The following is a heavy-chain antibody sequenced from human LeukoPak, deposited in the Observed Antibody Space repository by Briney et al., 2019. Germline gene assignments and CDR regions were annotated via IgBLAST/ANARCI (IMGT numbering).Heavy chain of an antibody. J-gene: IGHJ6*02. Sequence: EASVKVSCKASGFTFTSYGISWVRQAPGQGLEWMGWISAYNGNTNYAQKLQGRVTMTTDTSTSTAYMELRSLRSDDTAVYYCARDTPMGVYAMGRAYYYGMDVWGQGTTVTVSS. V-gene: IGHV1-18*01. CDR3: ARDTPMGVYAMGRAYYYGMDV. CDR2: ISAYNGNT. CDR1: GFTFTSYG. D-gene: IGHD2-8*02.